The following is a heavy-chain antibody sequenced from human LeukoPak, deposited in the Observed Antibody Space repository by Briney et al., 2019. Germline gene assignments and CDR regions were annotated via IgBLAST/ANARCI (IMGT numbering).Heavy chain of an antibody. CDR3: ARWVGGDSSGYYLFFDY. J-gene: IGHJ4*02. CDR2: INHSGST. V-gene: IGHV4-34*01. Sequence: KPSGTLSLTCAVYGGSFSGYYWSWIRQPPGKGLEWIGEINHSGSTNYNPSLKSRVTISVDTSKNQFSLKLSSVTAADTAVYYCARWVGGDSSGYYLFFDYWGQGTLVTVSS. CDR1: GGSFSGYY. D-gene: IGHD3-22*01.